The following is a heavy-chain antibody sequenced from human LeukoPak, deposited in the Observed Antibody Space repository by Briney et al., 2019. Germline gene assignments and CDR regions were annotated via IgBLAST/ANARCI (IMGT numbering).Heavy chain of an antibody. CDR1: GYTFTSYD. J-gene: IGHJ6*02. CDR3: ARFRSTDFWSGYWVYYYGMDV. Sequence: ASVKVSCKASGYTFTSYDINWVRQATGQGLEWMGWMNPNSGNTGYAQKFQGRVTMTRNTSISTAYMELSSLRSEDTAVYYCARFRSTDFWSGYWVYYYGMDVWGQGTTVTVSS. V-gene: IGHV1-8*01. D-gene: IGHD3-3*01. CDR2: MNPNSGNT.